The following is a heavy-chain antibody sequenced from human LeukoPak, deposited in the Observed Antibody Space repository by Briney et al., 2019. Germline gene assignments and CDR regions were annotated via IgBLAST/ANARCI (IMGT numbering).Heavy chain of an antibody. CDR2: VYYTGST. CDR3: ARHNWNFVLPFYYYYMDV. CDR1: SGSISSSSHN. V-gene: IGHV4-39*01. Sequence: PSETLSLTCTVSSGSISSSSHNWGWIRQPPGKGLEWIVSVYYTGSTSYNPSLKSRVTISVDTSKNNFSLPLTSMTAADTAVYYCARHNWNFVLPFYYYYMDVWGKGTTVTVSS. J-gene: IGHJ6*03. D-gene: IGHD1-1*01.